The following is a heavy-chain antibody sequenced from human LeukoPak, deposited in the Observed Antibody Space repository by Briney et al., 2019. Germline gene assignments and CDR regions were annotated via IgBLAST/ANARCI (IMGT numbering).Heavy chain of an antibody. V-gene: IGHV3-48*01. J-gene: IGHJ4*02. Sequence: GGSLRLSCAASGFTFNSYGMNWVRQAPGKGLEWISYLSSSGSTIYYEDSVQGRFTISRDNAKKSLYLQMDSLRAEDTAVYYCARANGWYLRNYFDYWGQGILVTVSS. CDR3: ARANGWYLRNYFDY. CDR2: LSSSGSTI. CDR1: GFTFNSYG. D-gene: IGHD6-19*01.